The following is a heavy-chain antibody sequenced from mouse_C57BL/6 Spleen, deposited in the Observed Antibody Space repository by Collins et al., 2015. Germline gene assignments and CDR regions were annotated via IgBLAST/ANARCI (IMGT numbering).Heavy chain of an antibody. D-gene: IGHD2-3*01. CDR1: GIDFSRYW. V-gene: IGHV4-1*01. J-gene: IGHJ1*03. CDR3: ARWFDGYFWYFDV. Sequence: EVRLLQSGGGLVQPGGSLKLSCAASGIDFSRYWMSWIRRVPGKGLEWIGEINPDSSTKNYAPSLKDKFIISRDNAKNTLYLQMSKVRSEDTALYYCARWFDGYFWYFDVWGTGTTVTVSS. CDR2: INPDSSTK.